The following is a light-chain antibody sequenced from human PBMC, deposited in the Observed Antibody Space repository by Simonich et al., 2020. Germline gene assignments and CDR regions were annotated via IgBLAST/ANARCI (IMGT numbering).Light chain of an antibody. J-gene: IGKJ1*01. CDR3: QQYYSTPWT. Sequence: DIVMTQSPDSLAVSLGERATINCKSSQSVLYSSNNKNYLALYQQKPGQPPKLLIYWASTREPGVPDRFSGSGSGTDFTLTISSLQAEDVAVYYCQQYYSTPWTFGQGTKVEIK. CDR1: QSVLYSSNNKNY. CDR2: WAS. V-gene: IGKV4-1*01.